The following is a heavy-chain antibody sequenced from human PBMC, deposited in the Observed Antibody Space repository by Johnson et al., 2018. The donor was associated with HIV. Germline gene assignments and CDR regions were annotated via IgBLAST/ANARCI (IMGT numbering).Heavy chain of an antibody. V-gene: IGHV3-11*04. Sequence: QMLLVESGGGLVNPGGSLRLSCAASGFTFSDYYMSWTRQAPGKGLEWVSYISSTCNTMYFADSVKGRFTIFRDNTKNSLWLQMNSLRAEDTAVYYCARAPEVRGIDAFDFWGQGTMVTVSS. CDR3: ARAPEVRGIDAFDF. CDR1: GFTFSDYY. J-gene: IGHJ3*01. D-gene: IGHD3-10*01. CDR2: ISSTCNTM.